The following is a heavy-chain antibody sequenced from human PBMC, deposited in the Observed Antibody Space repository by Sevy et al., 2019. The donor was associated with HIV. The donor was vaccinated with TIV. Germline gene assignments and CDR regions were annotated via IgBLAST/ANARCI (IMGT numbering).Heavy chain of an antibody. CDR3: ARHKRSADFLDY. Sequence: GESLKISCMASGYSFSSHWIGWVRQKPGKGLEWVGIIYPSDSETTYSPSFQDQVTISADKSINTAYLQWSSLKASDSAMYYCARHKRSADFLDYWGQGTLVTVSS. J-gene: IGHJ4*02. CDR1: GYSFSSHW. CDR2: IYPSDSET. D-gene: IGHD2-21*02. V-gene: IGHV5-51*01.